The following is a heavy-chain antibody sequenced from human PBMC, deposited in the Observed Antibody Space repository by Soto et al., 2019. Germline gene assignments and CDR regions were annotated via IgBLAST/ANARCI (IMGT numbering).Heavy chain of an antibody. CDR1: GGSISSGDYY. Sequence: SETLSLTCTVSGGSISSGDYYWSWIRQPPGKGLEWIGYIYYSGSTYYNPSLKSRVTISVDTSKNQFSLKLSSVTAADTAVYYCARGRAAAGWYYFDYWGQGTLVTVSS. CDR3: ARGRAAAGWYYFDY. CDR2: IYYSGST. J-gene: IGHJ4*02. V-gene: IGHV4-30-4*01. D-gene: IGHD6-13*01.